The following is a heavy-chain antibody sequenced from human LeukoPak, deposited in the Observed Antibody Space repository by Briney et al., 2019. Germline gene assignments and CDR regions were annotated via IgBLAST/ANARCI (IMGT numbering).Heavy chain of an antibody. CDR1: GDSISNYY. CDR3: ARGGGNI. V-gene: IGHV4-4*07. CDR2: IYTSGST. J-gene: IGHJ3*02. Sequence: SETLFLTFTVSGDSISNYYWGWIRQPARKGLEWIGRIYTSGSTNYNPSLKSRVTMSVDTSKNQFSLKLSSVTAADTAVYYCARGGGNIWGQGTMVTVSS.